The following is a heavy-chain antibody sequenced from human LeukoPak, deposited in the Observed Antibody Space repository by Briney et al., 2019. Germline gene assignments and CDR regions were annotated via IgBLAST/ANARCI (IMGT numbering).Heavy chain of an antibody. D-gene: IGHD3-22*01. CDR2: ISGSGGST. J-gene: IGHJ4*02. V-gene: IGHV3-23*01. CDR3: ADLLKGDSSGYYTH. CDR1: GFTFYNYA. Sequence: GSLRLSCAASGFTFYNYAMSWVRQAPGKGLGWVSAISGSGGSTHYADSVKGRFTISIGNSKNTLYLQMNSLRAEDTAVYYCADLLKGDSSGYYTHWGQGTLVTVSS.